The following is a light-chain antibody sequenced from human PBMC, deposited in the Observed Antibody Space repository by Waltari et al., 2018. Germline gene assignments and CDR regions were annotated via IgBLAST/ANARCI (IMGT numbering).Light chain of an antibody. Sequence: QSALTQPRSVSGSPGQSVTISCTGTSSDVGGYNYVSWYQQHPGKAPKLVIYDVSKRPSGVPDRFSGSKSGNTASLTISGLQAEDEADYYCCSYAGSYTFEFGGGTKLTVL. CDR2: DVS. CDR1: SSDVGGYNY. V-gene: IGLV2-11*01. CDR3: CSYAGSYTFE. J-gene: IGLJ2*01.